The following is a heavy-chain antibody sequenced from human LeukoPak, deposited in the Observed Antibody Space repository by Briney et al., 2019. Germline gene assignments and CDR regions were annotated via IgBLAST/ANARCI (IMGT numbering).Heavy chain of an antibody. J-gene: IGHJ3*02. V-gene: IGHV3-30*18. D-gene: IGHD1-26*01. Sequence: PGGSLRLSCAASGFTFSSYGMHWVRQAPGKGLEWVTVISYDGSNKYYADSVKGRFTISRDNSKNTLHLQMNSLRAEDTAVYYCAKCKWELLGAFDIWGQGTMVTVSS. CDR2: ISYDGSNK. CDR3: AKCKWELLGAFDI. CDR1: GFTFSSYG.